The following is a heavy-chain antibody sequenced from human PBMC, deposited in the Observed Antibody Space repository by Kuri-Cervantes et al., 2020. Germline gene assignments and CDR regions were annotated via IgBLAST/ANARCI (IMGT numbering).Heavy chain of an antibody. CDR3: AKERQSHLDIYYFDY. J-gene: IGHJ4*02. Sequence: GESLKISCAASGFTFSNYGVHWVRQAPGKGLEWVTVISYDGSQKYYADSVKGRFTISRDNSKNTLYLQMDSLRPEDTAVYYCAKERQSHLDIYYFDYWGQGTLVTVSS. V-gene: IGHV3-30*18. CDR2: ISYDGSQK. CDR1: GFTFSNYG. D-gene: IGHD3/OR15-3a*01.